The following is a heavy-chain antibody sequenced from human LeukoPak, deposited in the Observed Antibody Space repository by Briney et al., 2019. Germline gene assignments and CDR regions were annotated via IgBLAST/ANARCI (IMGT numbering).Heavy chain of an antibody. CDR1: GFTFSSYA. D-gene: IGHD6-19*01. J-gene: IGHJ4*02. Sequence: PGRSLRLSCAASGFTFSSYAMSWVRQAPGKGLEWVSAISGSGGSTYYADSVKGRFTISRDNSKNTLYLQMNSLRAEDTAVYYCAKEGSIAVAGTNYYFDYWGQGTLVTVSS. CDR3: AKEGSIAVAGTNYYFDY. V-gene: IGHV3-23*01. CDR2: ISGSGGST.